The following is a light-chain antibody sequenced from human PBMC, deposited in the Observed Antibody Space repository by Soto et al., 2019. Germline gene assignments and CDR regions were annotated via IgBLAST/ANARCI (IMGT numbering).Light chain of an antibody. J-gene: IGKJ1*01. CDR2: KAS. CDR1: QRIDTW. Sequence: DIQMTQSPATLAASVGDRVSITCRASQRIDTWLAWYQQKPGKAPNLLIYKASRLQSGVPSRFSGSGSGTEFTLTISSLQPEDFATYCCQEYRNNYGTFGQGTKVEI. CDR3: QEYRNNYGT. V-gene: IGKV1-5*03.